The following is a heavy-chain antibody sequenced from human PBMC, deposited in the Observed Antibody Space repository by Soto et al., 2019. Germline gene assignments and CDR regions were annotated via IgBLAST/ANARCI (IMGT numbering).Heavy chain of an antibody. D-gene: IGHD3-16*01. Sequence: EVELVDSGGGLGQPGGSLRLSCVASGFTFSRYCMSWVRQAPGKGLEWVANIKQDGSEKYFVDSVKGRFTISRDNAKNPLYLQMNSLRTADTAVYDCARQPLRPPRGYYYYLDVWGKGTTVTVSS. CDR2: IKQDGSEK. V-gene: IGHV3-7*01. J-gene: IGHJ6*03. CDR1: GFTFSRYC. CDR3: ARQPLRPPRGYYYYLDV.